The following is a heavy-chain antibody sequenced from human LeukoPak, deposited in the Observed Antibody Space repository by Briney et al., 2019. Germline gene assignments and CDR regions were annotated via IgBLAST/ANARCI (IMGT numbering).Heavy chain of an antibody. D-gene: IGHD2-15*01. J-gene: IGHJ5*02. Sequence: SETLSLTCTVSGGSISSGGYYWSWIRQHPGKGVEWIGYIYYSGSTYYNPSLKSRVTISVDTSKNQFSLKLSSVTAADTAVYYCARLNIVDNWFDPWGQGTLVTVSS. CDR2: IYYSGST. V-gene: IGHV4-31*03. CDR3: ARLNIVDNWFDP. CDR1: GGSISSGGYY.